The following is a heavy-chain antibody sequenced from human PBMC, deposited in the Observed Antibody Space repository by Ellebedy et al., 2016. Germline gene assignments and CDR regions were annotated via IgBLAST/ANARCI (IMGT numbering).Heavy chain of an antibody. CDR2: INPSGGST. CDR3: ARDDRRMDFDY. J-gene: IGHJ4*02. CDR1: GYTFTSYY. Sequence: ASVKVSCXASGYTFTSYYMHWVRQAPGQGLEWMGIINPSGGSTSYAQKFQGRVTMTRDTSTSTVYMELSRLRSDDTAVYYCARDDRRMDFDYWGQGTLVTVSS. D-gene: IGHD3-22*01. V-gene: IGHV1-46*01.